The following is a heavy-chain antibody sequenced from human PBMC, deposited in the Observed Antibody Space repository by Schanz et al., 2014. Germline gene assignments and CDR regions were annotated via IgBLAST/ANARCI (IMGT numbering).Heavy chain of an antibody. CDR3: AKDPHKDYGGKPQTFDI. J-gene: IGHJ3*02. Sequence: VQLVESGGGLIQPGGSLRLSCAVSGFTVNTNYMSWVRQAPGKGLEWISSMYINSGSTQYADSVKGRFIISRDSSKNILYLQMNSLRAEDTALYYCAKDPHKDYGGKPQTFDIWGQGTMVTVSS. V-gene: IGHV3-53*01. CDR1: GFTVNTNY. CDR2: MYINSGST. D-gene: IGHD4-17*01.